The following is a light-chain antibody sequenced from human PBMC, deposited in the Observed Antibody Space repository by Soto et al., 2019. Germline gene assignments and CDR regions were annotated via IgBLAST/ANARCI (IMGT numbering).Light chain of an antibody. CDR2: GAS. V-gene: IGKV1-5*01. Sequence: HSPTTLSVSTRDRATRACRASQSVSSRLAWYQQKPGQAPRLLIYGASTWQSGVASRFSGSGSGTEFTLTISSLQPDDFATYYCQHYNSYSEAFGQGTKVDIK. J-gene: IGKJ1*01. CDR3: QHYNSYSEA. CDR1: QSVSSR.